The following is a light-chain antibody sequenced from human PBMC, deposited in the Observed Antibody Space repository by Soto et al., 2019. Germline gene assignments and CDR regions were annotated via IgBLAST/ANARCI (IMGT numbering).Light chain of an antibody. CDR1: QSVSSSY. V-gene: IGKV3-20*01. Sequence: EIVLTQSPGTLSLSPGERATLSCRASQSVSSSYLAWYQQKPGQAPRLLIYGASSMGTGIPDRSSGSGSGTDFTLTIRRLEPEDFAVYSCQQYDSSPLTFGGGTKVEIK. CDR2: GAS. J-gene: IGKJ4*01. CDR3: QQYDSSPLT.